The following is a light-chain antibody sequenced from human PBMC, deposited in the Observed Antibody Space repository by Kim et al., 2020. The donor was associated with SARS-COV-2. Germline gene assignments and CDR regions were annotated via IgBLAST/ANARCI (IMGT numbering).Light chain of an antibody. CDR3: CSYAGRYTLV. J-gene: IGLJ2*01. CDR1: SMDVDAFTF. CDR2: TIT. V-gene: IGLV2-11*03. Sequence: GLALPFSCIGTSMDVDAFTFVSWYQQHPGKAPKLMIYTITARPSGGPDRFSGSKSGPAASLTISGLQAEDEADYYCCSYAGRYTLVCGGGTQLTVL.